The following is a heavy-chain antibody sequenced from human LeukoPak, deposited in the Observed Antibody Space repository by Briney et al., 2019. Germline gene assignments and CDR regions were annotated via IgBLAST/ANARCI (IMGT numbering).Heavy chain of an antibody. D-gene: IGHD6-13*01. CDR1: GGSFSGYY. V-gene: IGHV3-7*01. Sequence: PSETLSLTCAVYGGSFSGYYWSWVRQAPGKGLEWVAHINQDGSEKYYVDSVKGRFTISRDNAKNSLYLQMNSLRAEDTAVYYCARDEAAAGNYYYYYYMDVRGKGTTVTVSS. CDR2: INQDGSEK. CDR3: ARDEAAAGNYYYYYYMDV. J-gene: IGHJ6*03.